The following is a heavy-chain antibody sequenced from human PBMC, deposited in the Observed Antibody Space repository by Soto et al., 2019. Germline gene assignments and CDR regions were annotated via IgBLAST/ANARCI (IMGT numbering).Heavy chain of an antibody. D-gene: IGHD2-2*01. V-gene: IGHV4-34*01. CDR3: ARVPDR. CDR1: GFTFSSYA. Sequence: PGGSLRLSCAASGFTFSSYAMSWIRQPPGKGLEWIGEINHSGSTNYNPSLKSRVTISVDTSKNQFSLKLSSVTAADTAVYYCARVPDRWGQGTLVTVS. J-gene: IGHJ5*02. CDR2: INHSGST.